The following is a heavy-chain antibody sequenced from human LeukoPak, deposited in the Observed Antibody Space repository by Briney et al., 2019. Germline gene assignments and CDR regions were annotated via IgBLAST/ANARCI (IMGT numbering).Heavy chain of an antibody. CDR1: GYTFISYG. D-gene: IGHD6-19*01. Sequence: ASVKVSCKASGYTFISYGITWVRQAPGQGLEWMGWMNPNSGNTGYAQKFQGRVTMTRNTSISTAYMELSSLRSEDTAVYYCARGLRRIAVAGTSYYFDYWGQGTLVTVSS. V-gene: IGHV1-8*01. CDR3: ARGLRRIAVAGTSYYFDY. J-gene: IGHJ4*02. CDR2: MNPNSGNT.